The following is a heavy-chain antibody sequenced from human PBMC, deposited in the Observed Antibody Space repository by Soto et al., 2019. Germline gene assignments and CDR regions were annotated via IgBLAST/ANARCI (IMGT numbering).Heavy chain of an antibody. CDR1: DGTFSGYY. Sequence: SETMRLTYAVYDGTFSGYYWSWIRKHTGKGLEWIGEINHSGSTNYNPSLKSRVTISVDTSKNQFSLKLSSVTAADTAVYYCARSARWSALAAAGTNHYYYGMDVWGQGTTVTVSS. D-gene: IGHD6-13*01. CDR2: INHSGST. J-gene: IGHJ6*02. CDR3: ARSARWSALAAAGTNHYYYGMDV. V-gene: IGHV4-34*01.